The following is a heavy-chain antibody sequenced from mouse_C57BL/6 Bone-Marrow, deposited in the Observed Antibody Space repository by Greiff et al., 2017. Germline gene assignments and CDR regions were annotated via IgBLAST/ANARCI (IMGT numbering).Heavy chain of an antibody. Sequence: EVQLQQSGPELVKPGASVKISCKASGYTFTDYYMNWVKQSHGKSLEWIGDINPNNGGTSYNQKFKGKATLTVDKSSSTAYMELRSLTSEDSAVYYCARWTVVARYAMDYWGQGTSVTVSS. CDR1: GYTFTDYY. V-gene: IGHV1-26*01. D-gene: IGHD1-1*01. CDR3: ARWTVVARYAMDY. CDR2: INPNNGGT. J-gene: IGHJ4*01.